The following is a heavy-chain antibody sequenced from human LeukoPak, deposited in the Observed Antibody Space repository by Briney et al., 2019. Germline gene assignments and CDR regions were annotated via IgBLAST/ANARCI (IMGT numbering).Heavy chain of an antibody. V-gene: IGHV4-34*01. CDR2: INHSGST. Sequence: PSETLSLTCAVYGGSFSGYYWSWLRQPPGKGLEWIGEINHSGSTNYKPSLKSRVTISVDTSKNQFSLKLSSVTAADTAVYYCARRRGYGPSDYWGQGTLVTVSS. CDR1: GGSFSGYY. CDR3: ARRRGYGPSDY. D-gene: IGHD5-18*01. J-gene: IGHJ4*02.